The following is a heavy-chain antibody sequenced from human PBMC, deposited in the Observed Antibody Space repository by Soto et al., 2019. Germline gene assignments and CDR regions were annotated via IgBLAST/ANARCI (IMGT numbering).Heavy chain of an antibody. D-gene: IGHD3-16*01. V-gene: IGHV3-23*01. CDR1: GFTFSDYA. J-gene: IGHJ4*02. CDR2: FRGGGGST. Sequence: EVQLLESGGDLVQPGGSLTLSCAASGFTFSDYAMSWVRQAPGKGLEWVSAFRGGGGSTFYADSVRGRFTISRDNAKSTLYLQMNSLRAEDTAVYYCARGRDYLGGDFDYWGQGTLVTVSS. CDR3: ARGRDYLGGDFDY.